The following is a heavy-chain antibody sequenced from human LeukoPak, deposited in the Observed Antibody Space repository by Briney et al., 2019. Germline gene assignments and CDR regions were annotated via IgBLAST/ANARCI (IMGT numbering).Heavy chain of an antibody. Sequence: PSETLSLTCTVSDGSISTYVWSWIRQPPGKGLEWIGYIYDSGSTNYNPSLKSRVTISVDTSKNQFSLKLSSVTAADSAVYYCARALYGGNSGNYFDYWGQGTLVTVSS. CDR3: ARALYGGNSGNYFDY. V-gene: IGHV4-59*08. CDR1: DGSISTYV. J-gene: IGHJ4*02. CDR2: IYDSGST. D-gene: IGHD4-23*01.